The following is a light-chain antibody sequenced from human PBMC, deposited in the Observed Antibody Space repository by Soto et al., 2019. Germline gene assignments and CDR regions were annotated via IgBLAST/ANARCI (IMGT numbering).Light chain of an antibody. Sequence: EIVLTQSPGTLSLSPGERATLSCRASQSVSSSYLVWYQQKPGQAPRLLIYDTSSRATGIPDRFSGSGSGTDLTLTISRLEPEDFAVYYCQQYAGSPWTFGQGTKVDIK. J-gene: IGKJ1*01. CDR3: QQYAGSPWT. V-gene: IGKV3-20*01. CDR2: DTS. CDR1: QSVSSSY.